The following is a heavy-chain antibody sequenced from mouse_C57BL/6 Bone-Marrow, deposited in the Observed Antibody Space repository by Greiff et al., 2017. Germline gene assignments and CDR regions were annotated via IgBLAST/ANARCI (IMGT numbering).Heavy chain of an antibody. CDR3: TGRPYAMYY. J-gene: IGHJ4*01. D-gene: IGHD1-2*01. V-gene: IGHV1-5*01. CDR1: GYKFTSYW. CDR2: IYPGNRDT. Sequence: EVQLQQSGPVLARPGASVKMSCKTSGYKFTSYWMHWVKQRPGQGLEWIGAIYPGNRDTSYNQKFKGKAQMTAVTSASTAYMELSSLTNEDSAVYYCTGRPYAMYYWGQGTSVTVSS.